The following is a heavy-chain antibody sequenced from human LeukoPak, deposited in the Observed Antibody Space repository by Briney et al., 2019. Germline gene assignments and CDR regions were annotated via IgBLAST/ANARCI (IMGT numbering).Heavy chain of an antibody. CDR3: ARDRSGYAQRGYFDY. CDR1: GYTFTGYY. D-gene: IGHD5-12*01. CDR2: INPNSGGT. J-gene: IGHJ4*02. Sequence: ASAKVSCKASGYTFTGYYMHWVRQAPGQGLEWMGRINPNSGGTNYAQKFQGRVTMTRDTSISTAYMELSRLRSDDTAVYYCARDRSGYAQRGYFDYWGQGTLVTVSS. V-gene: IGHV1-2*06.